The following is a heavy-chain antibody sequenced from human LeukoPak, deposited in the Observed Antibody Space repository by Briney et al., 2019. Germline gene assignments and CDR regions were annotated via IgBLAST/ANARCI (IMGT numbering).Heavy chain of an antibody. D-gene: IGHD7-27*01. CDR2: INPNSGGT. Sequence: PGGSLRLSCAASGFTFSSYGMHWVRQAPGQGLEWMGWINPNSGGTNYAQKFQGRVTMTRDTSISTAYMELSRLRSDDTAVYYCARSQNWGPLYFDYWGQGTLVTVSS. CDR1: GFTFSSYG. V-gene: IGHV1-2*02. J-gene: IGHJ4*02. CDR3: ARSQNWGPLYFDY.